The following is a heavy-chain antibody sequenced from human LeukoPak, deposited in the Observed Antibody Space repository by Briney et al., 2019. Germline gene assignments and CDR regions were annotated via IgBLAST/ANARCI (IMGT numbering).Heavy chain of an antibody. CDR3: ARDSTYYYDSSGYYPKRDWFDP. D-gene: IGHD3-22*01. J-gene: IGHJ5*02. CDR1: GYSISSGYY. Sequence: PSETLSLTCTVSGYSISSGYYWGWIRQPPGKGLEWIGSFYDSGNTYYNPSLKSRVTISVDTSKNQFSLKVRSVTAADTAVYYCARDSTYYYDSSGYYPKRDWFDPWGQGTLVTVSS. CDR2: FYDSGNT. V-gene: IGHV4-38-2*02.